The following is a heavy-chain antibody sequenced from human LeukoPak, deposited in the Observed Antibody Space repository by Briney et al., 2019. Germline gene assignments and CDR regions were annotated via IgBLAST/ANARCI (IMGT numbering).Heavy chain of an antibody. V-gene: IGHV3-21*01. Sequence: GGSLRLSCAASAFPFSTYSMNWVRQAPGKGLEWVSSISRGSSRRHYADSVKGRFTISRDNAKNSLYLQMNSLRAEDTAVYYCAADAEFDITAPFDFWGQGTLVTVSS. CDR3: AADAEFDITAPFDF. CDR2: ISRGSSRR. CDR1: AFPFSTYS. J-gene: IGHJ4*02. D-gene: IGHD3-10*01.